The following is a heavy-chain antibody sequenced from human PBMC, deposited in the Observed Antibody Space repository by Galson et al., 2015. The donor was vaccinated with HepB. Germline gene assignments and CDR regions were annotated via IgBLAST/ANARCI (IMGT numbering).Heavy chain of an antibody. CDR1: GFTFSSYD. CDR3: ARDGEDIVVVPAPGGAFDY. Sequence: SLRLSCAASGFTFSSYDMHWVRQAPGKGLEWVAVIWYDGSNKYYADSVKGRFTISRDNSKNTLYLQMNSLRAEDTAVYYCARDGEDIVVVPAPGGAFDYWGQGTLVTVSS. D-gene: IGHD2-2*01. V-gene: IGHV3-33*01. J-gene: IGHJ4*02. CDR2: IWYDGSNK.